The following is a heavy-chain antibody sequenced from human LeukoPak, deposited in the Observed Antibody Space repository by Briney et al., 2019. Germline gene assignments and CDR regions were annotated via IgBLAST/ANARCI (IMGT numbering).Heavy chain of an antibody. Sequence: SETLSLTCTVSGGSISSHYWSWIRQPPGKGLEWVGHIYYSGSTNYNPSLKSRVTISVDTSKNQFYLKMSSVTAADTAVYYCARGSNYHYYYYYYMDVWGKGTTVTVSS. CDR1: GGSISSHY. D-gene: IGHD4-11*01. CDR2: IYYSGST. J-gene: IGHJ6*03. CDR3: ARGSNYHYYYYYYMDV. V-gene: IGHV4-59*11.